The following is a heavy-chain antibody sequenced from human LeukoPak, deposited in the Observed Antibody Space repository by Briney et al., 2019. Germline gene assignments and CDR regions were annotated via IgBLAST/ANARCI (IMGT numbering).Heavy chain of an antibody. V-gene: IGHV4-59*08. Sequence: PSGTLSLTCTVSGGSISSYYWSWIRQPPGKGLEWIGYIYYSGSTNYNPSLKSRVTISVDTSKNQFSLKLSSVTAADTAVYYCARHSPFSPVYWGQGTLVTVSS. J-gene: IGHJ4*02. CDR3: ARHSPFSPVY. CDR2: IYYSGST. CDR1: GGSISSYY.